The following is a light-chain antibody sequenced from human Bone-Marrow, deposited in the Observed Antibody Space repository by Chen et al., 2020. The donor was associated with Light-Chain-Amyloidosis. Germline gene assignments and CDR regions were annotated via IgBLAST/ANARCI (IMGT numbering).Light chain of an antibody. J-gene: IGLJ2*01. V-gene: IGLV3-25*03. Sequence: NELTQPPSVSVSPGQTARITCSGNILAQHFAYWYQQKPGQAPVAVMFKESERPSGIPERFSGSSSGTLVTLAISGVQAEDEADYYCQSADTNGVVYGGGTKLIVL. CDR2: KES. CDR3: QSADTNGVV. CDR1: ILAQHF.